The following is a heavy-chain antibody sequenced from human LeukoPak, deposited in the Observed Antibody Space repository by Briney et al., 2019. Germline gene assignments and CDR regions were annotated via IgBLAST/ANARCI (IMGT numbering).Heavy chain of an antibody. D-gene: IGHD3-3*02. CDR2: IYYSGST. CDR3: ARGTFLEWFGFDY. CDR1: GGSISSYY. Sequence: PSETLSLTCTGSGGSISSYYWSWIRQPPAKGLEWIGYIYYSGSTNYNPSLKSRVTISVDTAKNQFSLKLSSVTAADTAVYYCARGTFLEWFGFDYWGQGTLVTVSS. V-gene: IGHV4-59*01. J-gene: IGHJ4*02.